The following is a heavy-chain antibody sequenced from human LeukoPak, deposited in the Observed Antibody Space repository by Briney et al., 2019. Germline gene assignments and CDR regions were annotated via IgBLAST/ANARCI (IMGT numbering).Heavy chain of an antibody. J-gene: IGHJ6*03. Sequence: GESLRLSCTASGFTFGDYAMSWFRQAPGKGLELVGFIRSKAYGGTTEYAASVKGRFTISRDDSKSIAYLQMNSLKTEDTAVYYCTRDGPDYYDSSGWYYYYYMDVWGKGTTVTVSS. D-gene: IGHD3-22*01. CDR2: IRSKAYGGTT. CDR1: GFTFGDYA. V-gene: IGHV3-49*03. CDR3: TRDGPDYYDSSGWYYYYYMDV.